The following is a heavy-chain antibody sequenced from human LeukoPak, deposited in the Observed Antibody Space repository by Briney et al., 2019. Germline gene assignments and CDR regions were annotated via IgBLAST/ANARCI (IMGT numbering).Heavy chain of an antibody. V-gene: IGHV3-9*01. Sequence: GGSLRLSCAASGFTFDDYAMHWVRHAPGKGLEWVSGISWNSGSIGYADSVKGRFTISRDNAKNSLYLQMNSLRAEDTALYYCAKDKVAGAGGFDYWGQGTLVTVSS. CDR3: AKDKVAGAGGFDY. CDR2: ISWNSGSI. J-gene: IGHJ4*02. CDR1: GFTFDDYA. D-gene: IGHD7-27*01.